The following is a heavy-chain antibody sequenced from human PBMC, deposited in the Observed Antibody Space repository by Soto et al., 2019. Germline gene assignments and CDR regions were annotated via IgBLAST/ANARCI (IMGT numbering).Heavy chain of an antibody. Sequence: SVKVSCKASGGTFSTHAIIWVRQAPGHGLEWMGGIIPISGTTYYTQKFQGRVTITADEPTSTAFMELSSLKSEDTAVFYCARGYDSSGFRVAPKIYYYYGMDVWGQGTTVTVSS. CDR2: IIPISGTT. D-gene: IGHD3-22*01. J-gene: IGHJ6*02. V-gene: IGHV1-69*13. CDR3: ARGYDSSGFRVAPKIYYYYGMDV. CDR1: GGTFSTHA.